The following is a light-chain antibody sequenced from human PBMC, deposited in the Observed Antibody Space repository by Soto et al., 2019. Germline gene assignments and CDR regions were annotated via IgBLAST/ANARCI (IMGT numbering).Light chain of an antibody. CDR2: DVS. CDR3: QHYGSSPT. Sequence: EIVLTQYPGTLSLSPGERATLSCRSSQSISSSYLAWYQQKPGQAPRLLIYDVSSRATGIPDRFSGSGSGTDFTLTISRLEPEGSGVYYCQHYGSSPTFGQGTKVETK. J-gene: IGKJ1*01. CDR1: QSISSSY. V-gene: IGKV3-20*01.